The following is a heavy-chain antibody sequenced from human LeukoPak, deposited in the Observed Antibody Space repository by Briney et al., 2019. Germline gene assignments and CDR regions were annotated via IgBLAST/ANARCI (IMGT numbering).Heavy chain of an antibody. CDR3: AKRLKRNYYYHYAMDV. D-gene: IGHD3-22*01. Sequence: GGSLRLSCAASGFSFSTIYMSWVRQTPGQGLEWVANINVDGTAEYYVDSVKGRFTISRDNSKMTLTLQMNSLRAEDTAVYYCAKRLKRNYYYHYAMDVWGQGTTVTVSS. V-gene: IGHV3-7*03. CDR1: GFSFSTIY. J-gene: IGHJ6*02. CDR2: INVDGTAE.